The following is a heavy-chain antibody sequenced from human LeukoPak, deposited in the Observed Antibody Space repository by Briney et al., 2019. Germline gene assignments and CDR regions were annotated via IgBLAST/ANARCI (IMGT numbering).Heavy chain of an antibody. D-gene: IGHD6-13*01. Sequence: GGSLSLSCAASGFTFNTIDMIWLRQAPGKGLEWGTGINWNGGNTGYAVSVKGRFTISRDNAKNSLYLQMKSLRAEDAALYHCARHGGIAGDDAFYIWGPGTIV. V-gene: IGHV3-20*01. CDR1: GFTFNTID. J-gene: IGHJ3*02. CDR2: INWNGGNT. CDR3: ARHGGIAGDDAFYI.